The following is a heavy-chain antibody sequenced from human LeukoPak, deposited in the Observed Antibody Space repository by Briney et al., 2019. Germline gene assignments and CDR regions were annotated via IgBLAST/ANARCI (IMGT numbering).Heavy chain of an antibody. V-gene: IGHV1-18*01. CDR3: ARDEIDYYGSGSYYGSFDY. CDR2: ISAYNGNT. D-gene: IGHD3-10*01. CDR1: GYTFTSYG. Sequence: ASVKVSCKASGYTFTSYGISWVRQAPGQGLEWMGWISAYNGNTNYAQKLQGRVTMTTDTSTSTASMELSSLRSEDTAVYYCARDEIDYYGSGSYYGSFDYWGQGTLVTVSS. J-gene: IGHJ4*02.